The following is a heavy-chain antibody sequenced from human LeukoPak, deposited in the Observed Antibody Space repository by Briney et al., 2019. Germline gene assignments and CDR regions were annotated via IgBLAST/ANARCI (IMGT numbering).Heavy chain of an antibody. Sequence: GALRLSCAASGFTFSSYEMNWVRQAPGKGLEWVSYISSSGSTIYYADSVKGRFTISRDNAKNTLYLQMNSLRAEDTAVYYCARDHRMYYDFWSGYYMEGALYYYYYMDVWGKGTTVTISS. J-gene: IGHJ6*03. V-gene: IGHV3-48*03. CDR1: GFTFSSYE. D-gene: IGHD3-3*01. CDR3: ARDHRMYYDFWSGYYMEGALYYYYYMDV. CDR2: ISSSGSTI.